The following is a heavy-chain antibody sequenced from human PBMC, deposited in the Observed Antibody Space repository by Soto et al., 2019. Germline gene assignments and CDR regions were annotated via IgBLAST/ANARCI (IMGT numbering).Heavy chain of an antibody. CDR3: ARPYDSSGYYYDY. Sequence: PGEALKISCKGSGYSFTSYWNGLVRQMPGKGQEWMGIIYPGDSDTRYSPSFQGQVTISADKSISTAYLQWSSLKASDTAMYYCARPYDSSGYYYDYSGQGNLVTVSS. CDR2: IYPGDSDT. CDR1: GYSFTSYW. D-gene: IGHD3-22*01. J-gene: IGHJ4*02. V-gene: IGHV5-51*01.